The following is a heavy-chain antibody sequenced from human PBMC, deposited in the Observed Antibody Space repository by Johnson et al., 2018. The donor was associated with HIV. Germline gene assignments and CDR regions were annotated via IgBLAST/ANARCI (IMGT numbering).Heavy chain of an antibody. Sequence: VQLVESGGGLIQPGGSLRLSCAASGFTVSSHYMSWVRQAPGKGLAWVSVIYSGGTTYSADSVKGRFTIARDNSKNTLYLQMNSLRGEDTAVYYCARSKGSIWYGSAFDIWGQGTMVTVSS. CDR2: IYSGGTT. J-gene: IGHJ3*02. D-gene: IGHD6-13*01. CDR1: GFTVSSHY. CDR3: ARSKGSIWYGSAFDI. V-gene: IGHV3-53*01.